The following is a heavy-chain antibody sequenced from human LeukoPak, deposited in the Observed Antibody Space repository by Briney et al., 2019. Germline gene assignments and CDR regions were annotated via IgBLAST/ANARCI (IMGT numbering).Heavy chain of an antibody. CDR2: IYHSGST. D-gene: IGHD3-10*01. CDR3: ARTSGRPPYYFDS. Sequence: SETLSLTCTASGGSISSSSYYWGWIRQSPGKGLEWIGSIYHSGSTYYNPSLKSRVTISVDTSKNQFSLKLSSVTAADTAVYYCARTSGRPPYYFDSWGQGTLVTVSS. CDR1: GGSISSSSYY. J-gene: IGHJ4*02. V-gene: IGHV4-39*07.